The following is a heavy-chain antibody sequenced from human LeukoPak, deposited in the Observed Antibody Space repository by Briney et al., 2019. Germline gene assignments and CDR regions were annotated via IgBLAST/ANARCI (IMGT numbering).Heavy chain of an antibody. J-gene: IGHJ4*02. CDR2: ISGSGGST. CDR1: GVTFSSYV. V-gene: IGHV3-23*01. Sequence: GGSLRLSCAASGVTFSSYVMNWVRQAPGKGLEWVPAISGSGGSTYYADSMKGRFTISRDNSKNTLYLQMNTLRAEDTAVYYCAKDGNNDFWSGYYYYFDYWGQGTLVTVSS. CDR3: AKDGNNDFWSGYYYYFDY. D-gene: IGHD3-3*01.